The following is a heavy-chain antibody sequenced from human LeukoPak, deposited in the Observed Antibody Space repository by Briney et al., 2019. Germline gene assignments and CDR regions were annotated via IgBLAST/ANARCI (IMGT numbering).Heavy chain of an antibody. J-gene: IGHJ4*02. Sequence: PGESLRLSCATSGFIFSSHWMSWVRQAPGKGLEWVAHIRQDGIEKQYLDSVRGRFTISRDSTKNSMYLRMDRLRDEDTAVYYCARAGRSFYGGSSDYWGQGTLVTVSS. V-gene: IGHV3-7*01. CDR2: IRQDGIEK. D-gene: IGHD4-23*01. CDR1: GFIFSSHW. CDR3: ARAGRSFYGGSSDY.